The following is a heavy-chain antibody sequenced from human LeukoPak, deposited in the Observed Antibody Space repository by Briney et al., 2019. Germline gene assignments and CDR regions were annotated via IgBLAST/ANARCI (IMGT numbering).Heavy chain of an antibody. J-gene: IGHJ6*02. CDR2: ISPNFGIA. V-gene: IGHV1-69*04. D-gene: IGHD2-15*01. CDR3: ARDINCPLSRYGMDV. Sequence: SVKVSCKASGGTFSSYAISWVRQAPGQGLGGMGRISPNFGIANYAQKFQGRVTITADKSTSTAYMELSSLRSEDTAVYYCARDINCPLSRYGMDVWGQGTTVTVSS. CDR1: GGTFSSYA.